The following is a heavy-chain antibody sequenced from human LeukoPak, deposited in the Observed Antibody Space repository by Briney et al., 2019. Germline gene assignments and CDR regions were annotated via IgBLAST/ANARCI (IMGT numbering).Heavy chain of an antibody. D-gene: IGHD4-17*01. Sequence: GSLRLSCTASGFTFGDYAMSWVRQAPGKGLEWVGFIRSKAYGGTTEYAASVKGRFTISRDDSKSIAYLQMNSLKTEDTAVYYCTLVTTGFDYWGQGTLVTVSS. CDR2: IRSKAYGGTT. J-gene: IGHJ4*02. CDR3: TLVTTGFDY. V-gene: IGHV3-49*04. CDR1: GFTFGDYA.